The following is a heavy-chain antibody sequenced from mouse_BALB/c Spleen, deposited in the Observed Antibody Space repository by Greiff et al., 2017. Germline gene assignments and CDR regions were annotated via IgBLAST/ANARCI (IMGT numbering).Heavy chain of an antibody. Sequence: EVQLQQSGPELVKPGASVKMSCKASGYTFTSYVMHWVKQKPGQGLEWIGYINPYNDGTKYNEKFKGKATLTSDKSSSTAYMELSSLTSEDSAVYYCARRGAITTVVAYYFDYWGQGTTLTVSS. D-gene: IGHD1-1*01. CDR1: GYTFTSYV. CDR3: ARRGAITTVVAYYFDY. CDR2: INPYNDGT. J-gene: IGHJ2*01. V-gene: IGHV1-14*01.